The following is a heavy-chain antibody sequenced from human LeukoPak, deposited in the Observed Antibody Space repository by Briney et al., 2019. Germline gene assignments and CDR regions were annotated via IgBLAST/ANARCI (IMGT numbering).Heavy chain of an antibody. Sequence: ASVKASCKASGYTFTGYYIHWVRQAPGQGLEWMGRINPNTGGTNYAQKFQGRVTMTRDTSITTAYMELSRLTSDDTAIYYCAKVPPSITAAGNWLDPWGQGALVTVSS. J-gene: IGHJ5*02. D-gene: IGHD6-13*01. CDR2: INPNTGGT. CDR3: AKVPPSITAAGNWLDP. CDR1: GYTFTGYY. V-gene: IGHV1-2*06.